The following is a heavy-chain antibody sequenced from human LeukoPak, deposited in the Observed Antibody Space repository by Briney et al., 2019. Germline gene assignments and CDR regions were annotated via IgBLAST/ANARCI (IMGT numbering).Heavy chain of an antibody. Sequence: SETLFLTCTVSGGSISSYYWSWIRQPPGKGLEWIGYIYTSGSTNYNPSLKSRVTISVDTSKNQFSLKLSSATAADTAVYYCARNSIEQQLAFDYWGQGTLVTVSS. D-gene: IGHD6-13*01. J-gene: IGHJ4*02. V-gene: IGHV4-4*09. CDR3: ARNSIEQQLAFDY. CDR1: GGSISSYY. CDR2: IYTSGST.